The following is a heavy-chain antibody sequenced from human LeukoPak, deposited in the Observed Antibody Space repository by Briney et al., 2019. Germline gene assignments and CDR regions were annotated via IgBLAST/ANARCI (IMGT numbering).Heavy chain of an antibody. J-gene: IGHJ4*02. V-gene: IGHV3-33*01. D-gene: IGHD1-26*01. CDR2: LWYDGTNI. Sequence: TGRSLRLSCAASGFTFSTYGMHWVRQAPGKGLEWVAVLWYDGTNIHYVDSVKGRFTISRDNSKSTLYLQMNSLTAEDTAVYYCARGGYSGTYFFDYWGQGTPVTVSS. CDR1: GFTFSTYG. CDR3: ARGGYSGTYFFDY.